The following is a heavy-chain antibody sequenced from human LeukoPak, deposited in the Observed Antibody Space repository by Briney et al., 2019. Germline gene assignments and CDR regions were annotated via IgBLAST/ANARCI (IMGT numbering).Heavy chain of an antibody. CDR2: ISGSGSST. V-gene: IGHV3-23*01. Sequence: GGTLRLSCAASGFTFSSYGMSWVRQAPGKGLEWVSAISGSGSSTYYAASVKGRFTISRDNSKNTLYLQMNSLRAEDTAVYYCAKPARTDYADYWGQGTLVTVSS. CDR1: GFTFSSYG. J-gene: IGHJ4*02. D-gene: IGHD1-14*01. CDR3: AKPARTDYADY.